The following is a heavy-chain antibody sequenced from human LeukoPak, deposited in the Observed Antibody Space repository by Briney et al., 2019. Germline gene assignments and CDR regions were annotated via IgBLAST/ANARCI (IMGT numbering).Heavy chain of an antibody. CDR3: ARHVGNSGSGSYLTYFDY. CDR2: IYYSETT. D-gene: IGHD3-10*01. Sequence: SETLSLTCSVSGDSISSFYWSWIRQPPGKGLEWIGIIYYSETTDYHPSLKSRVTISVDTSKNHFSLNLSSVTAADTAVYYCARHVGNSGSGSYLTYFDYWGQGTLVTVSS. CDR1: GDSISSFY. J-gene: IGHJ4*02. V-gene: IGHV4-59*08.